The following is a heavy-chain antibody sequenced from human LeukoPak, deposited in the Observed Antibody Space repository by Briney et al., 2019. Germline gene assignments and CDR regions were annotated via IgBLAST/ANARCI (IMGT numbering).Heavy chain of an antibody. Sequence: PGGSLRLSCAASGFTFSDYYMSWIRQAPGKGLEWVSYISLSSSYTNYADSVKGRFTTSRDNAKNSLYLQMNSLGAEDTAVYYCARTIREQWLTIDYWGQGTLVTFSS. CDR1: GFTFSDYY. J-gene: IGHJ4*02. D-gene: IGHD6-19*01. V-gene: IGHV3-11*06. CDR3: ARTIREQWLTIDY. CDR2: ISLSSSYT.